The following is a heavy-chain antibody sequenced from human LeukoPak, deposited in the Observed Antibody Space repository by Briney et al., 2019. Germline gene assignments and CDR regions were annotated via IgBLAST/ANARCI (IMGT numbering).Heavy chain of an antibody. CDR1: GFTVSRNY. J-gene: IGHJ4*02. Sequence: GGSLRLSCAASGFTVSRNYMTWVRQAPGKGLEWVSVIYSGGSTYYADSVKGRFTISRHNSHNTLYLQMNSLRAEDTAVYYCARAERAFFDYRGQGTLVTVSS. V-gene: IGHV3-53*04. CDR2: IYSGGST. CDR3: ARAERAFFDY.